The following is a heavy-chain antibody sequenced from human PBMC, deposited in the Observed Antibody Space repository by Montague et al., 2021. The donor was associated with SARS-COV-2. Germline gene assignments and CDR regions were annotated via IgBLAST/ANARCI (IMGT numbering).Heavy chain of an antibody. V-gene: IGHV4-34*01. J-gene: IGHJ4*02. CDR2: INHSGST. CDR3: ARAIVDVTMIIVVMTGVEHYFDF. CDR1: GGSLIGYY. Sequence: SETLSLTCAVYGGSLIGYYWSWIRQPPGKGLEWIGDINHSGSTNYNPSLKSRVSISVDTSKNQFSLKLRSVTAADTAVYYCARAIVDVTMIIVVMTGVEHYFDFWGQGTLVTVSS. D-gene: IGHD3-22*01.